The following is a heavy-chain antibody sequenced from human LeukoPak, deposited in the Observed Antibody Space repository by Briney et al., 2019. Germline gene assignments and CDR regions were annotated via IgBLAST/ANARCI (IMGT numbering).Heavy chain of an antibody. CDR3: ARLTYYYDSSGQNWFDP. D-gene: IGHD3-22*01. V-gene: IGHV1-3*01. Sequence: ASVKVSCKASGYTCTSNAMHWVRQAPGQGLEWMGRINAGNGNTKYSQKFQGRVTITRDTSASTAYMELSSLRSEDTAVYYCARLTYYYDSSGQNWFDPWGQGTLVTVSS. J-gene: IGHJ5*02. CDR1: GYTCTSNA. CDR2: INAGNGNT.